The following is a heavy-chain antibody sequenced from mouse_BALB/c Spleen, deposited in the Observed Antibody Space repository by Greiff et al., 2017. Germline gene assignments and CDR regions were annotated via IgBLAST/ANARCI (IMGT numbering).Heavy chain of an antibody. V-gene: IGHV1-54*01. CDR2: INPGSGGT. Sequence: VQLQQSGAELVRPGTSVKVSCKASGYAFTNYLIEWVKQRPGQGLEWIGVINPGSGGTNYNEKFKGKATLTADKSSSTAYMQLSSLTSDDSAVYFCATITAVDWYFDVWGAGTTVTVSS. CDR3: ATITAVDWYFDV. D-gene: IGHD1-1*01. CDR1: GYAFTNYL. J-gene: IGHJ1*01.